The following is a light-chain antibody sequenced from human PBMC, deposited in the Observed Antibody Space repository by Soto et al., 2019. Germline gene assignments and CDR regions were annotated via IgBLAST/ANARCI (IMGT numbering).Light chain of an antibody. V-gene: IGKV1-5*01. CDR1: QSTSGW. Sequence: EIQMTQSTSTLSACVGDRVAIXCRASQSTSGWFDWYQQKTGKAPKLLIYDASTLEGGGPSRFSGSESGTEFTLTISSRQPDDFATYYRQQYNTYSFTFGGGTKVDI. J-gene: IGKJ4*01. CDR3: QQYNTYSFT. CDR2: DAS.